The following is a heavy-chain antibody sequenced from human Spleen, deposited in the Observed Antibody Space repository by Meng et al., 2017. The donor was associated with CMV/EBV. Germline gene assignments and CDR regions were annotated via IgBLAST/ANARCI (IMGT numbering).Heavy chain of an antibody. CDR2: SCDWGSSK. CDR1: SSED. Sequence: SSEDSRCVRKARGRGLEGVGVSCDWGSSKNYEETVKGRFNIARDNSRNTLYRQMNSLRVEDTAVYYCAKEGGNRYCSRTSCYYFDYWGQGTPVTVSS. D-gene: IGHD2-2*01. V-gene: IGHV3-23*03. CDR3: AKEGGNRYCSRTSCYYFDY. J-gene: IGHJ4*02.